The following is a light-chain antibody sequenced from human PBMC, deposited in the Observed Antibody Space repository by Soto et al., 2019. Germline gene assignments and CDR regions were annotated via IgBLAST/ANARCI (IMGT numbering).Light chain of an antibody. CDR2: GAY. V-gene: IGKV3-20*01. Sequence: IGGTQAPYHLFAIAGDRFRLSIRASQYINTRLAWYQHRPGQSPRLLIFGAYSRATGIPDRFSGSGSGTDFTLTSRRMAPEDSAVYYCQQSGSSRTFPQGTKVDIK. CDR3: QQSGSSRT. J-gene: IGKJ1*01. CDR1: QYINTR.